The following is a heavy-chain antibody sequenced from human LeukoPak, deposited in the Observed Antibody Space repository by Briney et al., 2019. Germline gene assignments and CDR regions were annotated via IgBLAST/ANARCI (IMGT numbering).Heavy chain of an antibody. Sequence: SETLSLTCAVYGGSFSGYYWSWIHQPPGKGLEWIGQIYYSGSTNYNPSLKSRVTFSLDTSKNHFSLRITSMTAADTAVYYCARHLSGSWSFDYWGQGTLVTVSS. V-gene: IGHV4-34*01. D-gene: IGHD1-26*01. CDR3: ARHLSGSWSFDY. CDR2: IYYSGST. J-gene: IGHJ4*02. CDR1: GGSFSGYY.